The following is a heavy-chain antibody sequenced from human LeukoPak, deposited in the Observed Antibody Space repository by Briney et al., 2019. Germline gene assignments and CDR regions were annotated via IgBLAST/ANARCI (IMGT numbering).Heavy chain of an antibody. V-gene: IGHV1-18*01. CDR2: ISAYNGNT. Sequence: GASVKVSCKASGYTFTSYGISWVRQAPGQGLEWMGWISAYNGNTNYAQKLQGRVTMTTDTSTSTAYMELRSLRSDDTAVYYCARSYYDSSGYPCFDYWGQGTLVTVSS. CDR1: GYTFTSYG. CDR3: ARSYYDSSGYPCFDY. D-gene: IGHD3-22*01. J-gene: IGHJ4*02.